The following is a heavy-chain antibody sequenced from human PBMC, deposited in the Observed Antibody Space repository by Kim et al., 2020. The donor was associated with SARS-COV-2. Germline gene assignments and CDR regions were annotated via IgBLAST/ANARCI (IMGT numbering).Heavy chain of an antibody. V-gene: IGHV3-21*01. Sequence: GGSLRLSCTASGFTFNTYSLNWVRQAPGKGLEWVSSISSSGKYIYYPDSVKGRFTVSRDNARDSVYLQMNSLRVEDTAVYYCATDLSRSDSLFDYWGQGTLVTVSS. CDR1: GFTFNTYS. J-gene: IGHJ4*02. CDR3: ATDLSRSDSLFDY. D-gene: IGHD5-12*01. CDR2: ISSSGKYI.